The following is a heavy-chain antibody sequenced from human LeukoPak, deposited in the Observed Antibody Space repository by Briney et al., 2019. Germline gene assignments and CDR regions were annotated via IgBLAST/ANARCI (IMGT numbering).Heavy chain of an antibody. Sequence: ASVKVFCKASGYSFTIFHIHWVRQAPGQGLEWMGMINPSDGGTSYAQKFQGRVTMTSDTSTTTVAMDLSSLRSDDTAVYYCARESTFRLLRNVSDIWGQGTMVTVSS. CDR1: GYSFTIFH. CDR3: ARESTFRLLRNVSDI. D-gene: IGHD5-12*01. CDR2: INPSDGGT. J-gene: IGHJ3*02. V-gene: IGHV1-46*01.